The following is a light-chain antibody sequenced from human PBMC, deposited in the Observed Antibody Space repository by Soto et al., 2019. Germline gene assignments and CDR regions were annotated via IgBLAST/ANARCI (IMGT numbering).Light chain of an antibody. J-gene: IGLJ2*01. CDR2: EVS. CDR3: SSYAGSNNLVV. V-gene: IGLV2-14*01. Sequence: QSALTQPASVSGSPGQSITISCTGTSSDVGTYNFVSWYQQHPGKAPKLMIYEVSSRPSGVSNRFSGSKSGNTASLTVSGLQAEDEADYYCSSYAGSNNLVVFGGGTKLTVL. CDR1: SSDVGTYNF.